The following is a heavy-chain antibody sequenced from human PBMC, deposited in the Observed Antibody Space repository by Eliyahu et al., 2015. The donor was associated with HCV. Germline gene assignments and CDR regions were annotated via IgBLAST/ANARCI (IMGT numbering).Heavy chain of an antibody. Sequence: QVQLVESGGGVVQPGRSLRLSCAASGFTFSSYGXHWVRQAPGKGLEWVAVISYDGSNKYYADSVKGRFTISRDNSKXTLYLQMNSLRAEDTAVYYCAKEGDYYDSSGYGLTPPLMYWGQGTLVTVSS. CDR1: GFTFSSYG. D-gene: IGHD3-22*01. CDR2: ISYDGSNK. V-gene: IGHV3-30*18. CDR3: AKEGDYYDSSGYGLTPPLMY. J-gene: IGHJ4*02.